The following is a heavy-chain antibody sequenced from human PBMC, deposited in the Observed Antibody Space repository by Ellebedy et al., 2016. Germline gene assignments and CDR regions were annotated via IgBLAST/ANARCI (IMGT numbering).Heavy chain of an antibody. Sequence: GGSLRLSXAASGFTFSSYGMHWVRQAPGKGLEWVAVISYDGSNKYYADSVKGRFTISRDNSKNTLYLQMNSLRAEDTAVYYCAKDGTGILWDWGQGTLVTVSS. CDR2: ISYDGSNK. J-gene: IGHJ4*02. V-gene: IGHV3-30*18. D-gene: IGHD2-21*01. CDR1: GFTFSSYG. CDR3: AKDGTGILWD.